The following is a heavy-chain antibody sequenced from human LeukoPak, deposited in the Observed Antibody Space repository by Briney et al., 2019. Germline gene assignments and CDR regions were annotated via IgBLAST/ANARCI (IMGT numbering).Heavy chain of an antibody. CDR3: AKEIGGAYFDY. CDR1: GSIFSNYA. V-gene: IGHV3-23*01. Sequence: GGSLRLSCAASGSIFSNYAMSWVRQGPGKGLEWVSGISGSGGSTYYADSVKGRFTISRDNSKNTLYLQMKSLRAEDTAVYYCAKEIGGAYFDYWGQGTLVTVSS. D-gene: IGHD4/OR15-4a*01. J-gene: IGHJ4*02. CDR2: ISGSGGST.